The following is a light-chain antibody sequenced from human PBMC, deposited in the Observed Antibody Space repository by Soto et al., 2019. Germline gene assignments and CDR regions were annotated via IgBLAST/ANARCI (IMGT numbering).Light chain of an antibody. CDR1: QSVRSY. V-gene: IGKV3-11*01. CDR3: QQRRAWGT. Sequence: EIVLTQSPATLSLSPGERATLSCRASQSVRSYLAWYQHKPGQAPRLLIYDASTRATGIPARFSGTGSGTDFTLTISRLEPEDFALYYCQQRRAWGTFGGGTKVEFK. CDR2: DAS. J-gene: IGKJ4*01.